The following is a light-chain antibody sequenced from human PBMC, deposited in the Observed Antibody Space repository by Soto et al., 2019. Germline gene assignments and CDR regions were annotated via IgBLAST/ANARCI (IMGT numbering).Light chain of an antibody. V-gene: IGLV2-8*01. J-gene: IGLJ1*01. CDR1: SSDVGGYNY. CDR2: EVS. CDR3: SSYAGSFGV. Sequence: QSALTQPPSASGSPGQSVTISCTGTSSDVGGYNYVSWYQQHPGKAPKLMIYEVSKRPSGVPDRFSGSKSGNTASLTVSGLQAEDEADYYCSSYAGSFGVFGTGTK.